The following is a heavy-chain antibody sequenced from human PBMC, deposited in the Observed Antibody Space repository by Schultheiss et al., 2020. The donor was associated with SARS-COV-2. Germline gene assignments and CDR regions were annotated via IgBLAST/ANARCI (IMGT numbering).Heavy chain of an antibody. Sequence: ASVKVSCKASGYTFTDYFMYWVRQAPGQGLEWMGWVIPKSGGTTYAQKFQGRVTMTRDTSISSAYMELSSLRSDDTAVYYCARVPVGYCSSTSCFIDYYYGMDVWGQGTTVTVSS. D-gene: IGHD2-2*01. CDR2: VIPKSGGT. J-gene: IGHJ6*02. CDR3: ARVPVGYCSSTSCFIDYYYGMDV. V-gene: IGHV1-2*02. CDR1: GYTFTDYF.